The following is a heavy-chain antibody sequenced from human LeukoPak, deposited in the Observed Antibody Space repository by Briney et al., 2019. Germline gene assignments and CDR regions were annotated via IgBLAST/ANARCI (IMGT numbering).Heavy chain of an antibody. D-gene: IGHD3-9*01. Sequence: SETLSLTCTVSGGSISRTGYYWGWIRQPPGKGLEWIGSIYHTGTTYYSSSLKSRVTISVDTSKNQFSLKLTPVTAADTAVYFCATELRYFDWLFPNYFDSWGQGTLVTVSS. CDR1: GGSISRTGYY. CDR3: ATELRYFDWLFPNYFDS. J-gene: IGHJ4*02. V-gene: IGHV4-39*01. CDR2: IYHTGTT.